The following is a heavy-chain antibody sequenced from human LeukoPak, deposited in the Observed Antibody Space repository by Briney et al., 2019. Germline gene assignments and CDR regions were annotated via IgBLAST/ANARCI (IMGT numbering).Heavy chain of an antibody. CDR1: GFSLSTSGMC. V-gene: IGHV2-70*11. Sequence: SGPALVKPTQTLTLTCTFSGFSLSTSGMCVSWIRQPPGKALEWLARIDWDDDKYYSTSLKTRLTISKDTSKNQVVLTMTNMDPVDTATYYCARLQYASHFFDYWGQGTLVTVSS. CDR3: ARLQYASHFFDY. D-gene: IGHD3-3*02. CDR2: IDWDDDK. J-gene: IGHJ4*02.